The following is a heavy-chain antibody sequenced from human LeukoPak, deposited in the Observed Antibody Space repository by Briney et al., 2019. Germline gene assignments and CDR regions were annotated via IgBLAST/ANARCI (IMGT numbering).Heavy chain of an antibody. D-gene: IGHD3-22*01. CDR2: IYYSGST. J-gene: IGHJ5*02. CDR1: GGSISSYY. Sequence: PSETLSLTCTVSGGSISSYYWSWIRQPPGKGLEWIGYIYYSGSTNYNPSLKSRVTISVDTSKNQFSLKLSSVTAADTAVYYCAREGTTYYYDTSGYRPPSGSWGQGTLVTVSS. CDR3: AREGTTYYYDTSGYRPPSGS. V-gene: IGHV4-59*12.